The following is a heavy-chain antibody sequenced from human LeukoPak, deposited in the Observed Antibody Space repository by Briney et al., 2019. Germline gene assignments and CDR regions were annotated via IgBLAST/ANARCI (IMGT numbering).Heavy chain of an antibody. V-gene: IGHV3-30*04. CDR2: ISYDGSNK. D-gene: IGHD6-6*01. CDR3: ARDYRSSSRYFDY. CDR1: GFTFSSYA. J-gene: IGHJ4*02. Sequence: GGALRVSCAASGFTFSSYAMHWGRQAPGKGLEWVAVISYDGSNKYYADSVKGRFTISRDNSKNTLYLQMNSLRAEDTAVYYCARDYRSSSRYFDYWGQGTLVTVSS.